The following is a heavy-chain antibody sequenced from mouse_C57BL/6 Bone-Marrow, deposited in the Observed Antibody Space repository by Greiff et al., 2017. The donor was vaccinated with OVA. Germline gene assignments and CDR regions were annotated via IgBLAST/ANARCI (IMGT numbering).Heavy chain of an antibody. CDR1: GFTFSSYG. CDR2: ISSGGSYT. D-gene: IGHD4-1*01. Sequence: EVQLVESGGDLVKPGGSLKLSCAASGFTFSSYGMSWVRQTPDKRLEWVATISSGGSYTYYPDSVKGRFTISRDNAKNTLYLQMSSLKSEDTAMYYCARDWERIDVWGTGTTVTVSS. J-gene: IGHJ1*03. CDR3: ARDWERIDV. V-gene: IGHV5-6*01.